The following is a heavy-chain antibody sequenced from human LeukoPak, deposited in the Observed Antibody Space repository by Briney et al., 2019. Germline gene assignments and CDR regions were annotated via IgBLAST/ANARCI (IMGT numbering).Heavy chain of an antibody. CDR2: ISGSGGST. V-gene: IGHV3-23*01. D-gene: IGHD6-19*01. J-gene: IGHJ4*02. CDR3: AKIPVSYSSGWSNFDY. Sequence: GGSLRLSCAASGFTFSSYAMSWVRQAPGKGLEWVSAISGSGGSTYFADSVKGRFTISRDNSKNTLYLQMNSLRAEDTAVYYCAKIPVSYSSGWSNFDYWGQGTLVTVSS. CDR1: GFTFSSYA.